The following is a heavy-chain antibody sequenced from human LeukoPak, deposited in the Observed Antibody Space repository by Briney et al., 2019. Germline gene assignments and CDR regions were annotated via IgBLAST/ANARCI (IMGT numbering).Heavy chain of an antibody. V-gene: IGHV3-7*01. Sequence: PGGSLRLSCAASGFTFNNYWMSWVRQAPGKGLEWVSNIKQDGSEKYYVDSVKGRFTISRDNAKNSLYLQMNSLRAEDTAVYYCARGPYDFWSGYYTRQDICWFDPWGQGTLVTVSS. D-gene: IGHD3-3*01. CDR2: IKQDGSEK. CDR1: GFTFNNYW. J-gene: IGHJ5*02. CDR3: ARGPYDFWSGYYTRQDICWFDP.